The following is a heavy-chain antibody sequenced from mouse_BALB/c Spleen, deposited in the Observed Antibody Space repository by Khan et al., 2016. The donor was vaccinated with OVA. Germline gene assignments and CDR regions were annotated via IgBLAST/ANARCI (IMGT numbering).Heavy chain of an antibody. D-gene: IGHD1-3*01. CDR3: SGFRDGDDSGCCYFDY. Sequence: QIQLVQSGPELKKPGETVNISCKASGYTFTNYEMNWMKQAPGKGLKWMGCINTFTGEPAYAGDFKGRFAFSLETSATTAYLQLNNLNNEDIATYLWSGFRDGDDSGCCYFDYWGQGTILTVSS. CDR2: INTFTGEP. V-gene: IGHV9-1*02. J-gene: IGHJ2*01. CDR1: GYTFTNYE.